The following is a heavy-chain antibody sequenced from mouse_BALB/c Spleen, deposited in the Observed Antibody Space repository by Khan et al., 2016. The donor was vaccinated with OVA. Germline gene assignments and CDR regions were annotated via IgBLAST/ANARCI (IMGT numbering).Heavy chain of an antibody. CDR3: AIGGAVVPYWYFDV. Sequence: EVQLQESGPGLVKPSQSLSLTCSVTGYSITSGYRWNWIRQFPGNKLEWMGYISYDGSNNYNPSLKNRISITRDTSKNQVFLKLHSVTTEDTATYDYAIGGAVVPYWYFDVWAAGTTVTVSS. CDR2: ISYDGSN. J-gene: IGHJ1*01. D-gene: IGHD1-1*01. V-gene: IGHV3-6*02. CDR1: GYSITSGYR.